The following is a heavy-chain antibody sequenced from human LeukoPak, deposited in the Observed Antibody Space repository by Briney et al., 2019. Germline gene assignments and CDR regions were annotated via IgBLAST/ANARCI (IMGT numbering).Heavy chain of an antibody. D-gene: IGHD5-12*01. CDR2: VYYNGFT. CDR1: GGTIASSSYF. Sequence: SETLSLTCTVSGGTIASSSYFWGWIRQPPGNGLEWIGYVYYNGFTYYNPSLKSRVTISIDTSKNQFSLRVSSVTAADTAVYYCATLQYTGGYYNWFDPWGQGTLVTVSS. V-gene: IGHV4-39*01. J-gene: IGHJ5*02. CDR3: ATLQYTGGYYNWFDP.